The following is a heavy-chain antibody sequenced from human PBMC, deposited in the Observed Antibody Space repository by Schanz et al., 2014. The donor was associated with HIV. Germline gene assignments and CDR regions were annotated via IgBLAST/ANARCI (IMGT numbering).Heavy chain of an antibody. J-gene: IGHJ4*02. Sequence: QGPLGQSGAEVKKPGSSLKISCQTSGGSFIDHAISWVRQAPGQGLEWMGGIIPIFGTPHYAQKFQGRVTITADESTSTAYMELSSLTSEDTAIYYCARDGAQRYFDFWGQGTLVSVSS. CDR1: GGSFIDHA. D-gene: IGHD3-9*01. CDR2: IIPIFGTP. V-gene: IGHV1-69*01. CDR3: ARDGAQRYFDF.